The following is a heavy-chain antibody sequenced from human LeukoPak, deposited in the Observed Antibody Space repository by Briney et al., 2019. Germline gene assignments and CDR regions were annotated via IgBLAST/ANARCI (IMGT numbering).Heavy chain of an antibody. CDR1: GGTFTNYA. J-gene: IGHJ6*02. V-gene: IGHV1-69*13. CDR2: IIPLLGTP. CDR3: AEDSSMVTTRAPYYYYYLDV. Sequence: SVKVSCKASGGTFTNYAISWVRQAPGQGLEWMGGIIPLLGTPNYAQKFQGRVTITADDSTSTAYVELTSLRSEDTAVYYCAEDSSMVTTRAPYYYYYLDVWGQGTTVTVSS. D-gene: IGHD4-17*01.